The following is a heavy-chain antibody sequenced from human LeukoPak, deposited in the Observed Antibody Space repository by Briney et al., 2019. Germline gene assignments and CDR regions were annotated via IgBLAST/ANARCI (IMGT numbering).Heavy chain of an antibody. CDR1: GGTFSSYA. CDR2: IIPIFGTA. CDR3: AREDPAVAGSFDY. Sequence: SVKVSCKASGGTFSSYAISWVRQAPGQGLEWMGGIIPIFGTANYAQKFQGRVTITADESTSTAYMELSSLRSEDTAVYYCAREDPAVAGSFDYWGQGTLVTVSS. D-gene: IGHD6-13*01. J-gene: IGHJ4*02. V-gene: IGHV1-69*01.